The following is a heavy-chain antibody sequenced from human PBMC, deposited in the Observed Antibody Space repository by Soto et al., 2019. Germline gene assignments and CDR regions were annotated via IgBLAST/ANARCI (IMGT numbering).Heavy chain of an antibody. CDR2: INHSGST. Sequence: SSETLSLTCAVYGGSFSGYYWSWIRQPPGKGLEWIGEINHSGSTNYNPSLKSRVTISVDTSKNQFSLKLSSVTAADTAVYCCARGRSRMLDFWSGYPASPGGFDPWGQGTLVTVSS. V-gene: IGHV4-34*01. CDR3: ARGRSRMLDFWSGYPASPGGFDP. CDR1: GGSFSGYY. D-gene: IGHD3-3*01. J-gene: IGHJ5*02.